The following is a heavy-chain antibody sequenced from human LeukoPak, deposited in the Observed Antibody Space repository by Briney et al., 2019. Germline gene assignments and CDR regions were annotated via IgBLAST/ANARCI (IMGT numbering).Heavy chain of an antibody. CDR3: ASTSGTISRIAAAGD. Sequence: ASVKVSCKSSGGTFSNYAISWVRQAPGQGLEWMGGIIPIFGTANYAQKFQGRVTITADESTSTAYMELSSLRSEDTAVYYCASTSGTISRIAAAGDWGQGTLVTVSS. CDR2: IIPIFGTA. D-gene: IGHD6-13*01. CDR1: GGTFSNYA. V-gene: IGHV1-69*13. J-gene: IGHJ4*02.